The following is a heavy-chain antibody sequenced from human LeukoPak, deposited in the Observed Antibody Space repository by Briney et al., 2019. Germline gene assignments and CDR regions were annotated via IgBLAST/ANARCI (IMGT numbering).Heavy chain of an antibody. Sequence: SETLSLTCAVSGGSISSSNWWSWVRQPPGKGLEWIGEIYHSGSTNYNPSLKSRVTISVDKSKNQFSLKLSSVTAADTAVYYCARGKAMVRGVTFDYWGQGTLVTVSS. CDR3: ARGKAMVRGVTFDY. CDR2: IYHSGST. D-gene: IGHD3-10*01. V-gene: IGHV4-4*02. J-gene: IGHJ4*02. CDR1: GGSISSSNW.